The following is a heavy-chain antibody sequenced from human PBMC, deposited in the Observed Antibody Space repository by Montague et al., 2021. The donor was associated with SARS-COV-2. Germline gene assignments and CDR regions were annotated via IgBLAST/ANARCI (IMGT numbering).Heavy chain of an antibody. CDR3: ARGSGWMGNAFDI. CDR2: IYYSGST. D-gene: IGHD6-19*01. J-gene: IGHJ3*02. Sequence: SDTLSLTRTVSGGSISSYYWSWIRQPPGKGLEWIGYIYYSGSTNYNPSLKSRVTISVGTSKNQFSLKLSSVTAADTAVYYCARGSGWMGNAFDIWGQGTMVTVSS. CDR1: GGSISSYY. V-gene: IGHV4-59*07.